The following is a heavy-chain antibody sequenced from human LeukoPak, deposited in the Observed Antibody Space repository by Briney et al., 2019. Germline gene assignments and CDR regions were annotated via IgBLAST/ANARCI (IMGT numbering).Heavy chain of an antibody. CDR3: AREIALAGHKSVDH. CDR2: INPTGGTT. Sequence: ASVKVSCKASGYTFTSYYMHWVRQAPGQGLEWMGIINPTGGTTSSAQKFQGRVTMTRDTSTSTVYMELSSLRSEDTAVYYCAREIALAGHKSVDHWGQETLVTVST. J-gene: IGHJ4*02. D-gene: IGHD6-19*01. V-gene: IGHV1-46*01. CDR1: GYTFTSYY.